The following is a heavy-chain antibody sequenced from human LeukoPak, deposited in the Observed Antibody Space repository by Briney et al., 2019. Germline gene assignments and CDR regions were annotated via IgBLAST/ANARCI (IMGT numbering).Heavy chain of an antibody. J-gene: IGHJ4*02. CDR3: AKYYYDRSGYYYIPYYFDY. D-gene: IGHD3-22*01. V-gene: IGHV3-7*01. Sequence: GGSLRLSCADSGFTLSSNRMRWGRDAPGKGVERGSNIKQDGSEKYYVDSVKGRFTISRDNAKNSLYLQMNSLRAEDTAVYYCAKYYYDRSGYYYIPYYFDYWGQGALVTVSS. CDR2: IKQDGSEK. CDR1: GFTLSSNR.